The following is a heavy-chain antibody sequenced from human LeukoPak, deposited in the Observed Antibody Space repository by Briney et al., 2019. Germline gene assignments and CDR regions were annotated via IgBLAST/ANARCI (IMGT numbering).Heavy chain of an antibody. J-gene: IGHJ6*02. V-gene: IGHV3-30*18. Sequence: AGGSLRLSCAASKFTFSSYGMHWVRQAPGKGLEWVAVISYDGSKTYYADAVKGRITISRDNSKNTLYVQMNSLRAEDTAVYYCAKEHGDYRLGDTMDVWGQGTTVTVSS. CDR2: ISYDGSKT. CDR1: KFTFSSYG. CDR3: AKEHGDYRLGDTMDV. D-gene: IGHD4-17*01.